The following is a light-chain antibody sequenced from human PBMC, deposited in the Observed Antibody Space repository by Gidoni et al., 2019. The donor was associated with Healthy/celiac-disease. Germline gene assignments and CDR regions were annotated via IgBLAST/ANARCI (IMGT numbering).Light chain of an antibody. Sequence: EIVLTQSPATLSLSPGERATLSCRASQSVSSYLAWYQQKPGQAPRLLIYDASNGATGIPARFSGSGSGTDFTLTISSLEPEDFAVYYCQQRSLLTFGGGTKVEIK. J-gene: IGKJ4*01. CDR1: QSVSSY. CDR2: DAS. CDR3: QQRSLLT. V-gene: IGKV3-11*01.